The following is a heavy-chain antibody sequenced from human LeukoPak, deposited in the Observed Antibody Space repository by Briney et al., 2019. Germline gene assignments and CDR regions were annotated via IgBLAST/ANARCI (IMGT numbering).Heavy chain of an antibody. V-gene: IGHV3-30*03. D-gene: IGHD5/OR15-5a*01. J-gene: IGHJ5*02. CDR3: LVWKHVFDR. CDR2: MSYDGSKE. CDR1: GFTFSSCG. Sequence: GGSLRLSCAASGFTFSSCGMHWVRQAPGKGLEWVAVMSYDGSKEYYADSVKGRFTISRDNSKNTLYLQMNSLRVEDTAVYYCLVWKHVFDRWGQGTLVTVSS.